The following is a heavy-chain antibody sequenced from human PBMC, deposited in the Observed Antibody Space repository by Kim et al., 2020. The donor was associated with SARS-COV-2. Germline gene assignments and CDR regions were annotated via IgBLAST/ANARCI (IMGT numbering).Heavy chain of an antibody. D-gene: IGHD2-15*01. CDR2: INHSGST. V-gene: IGHV4-34*01. CDR3: ARGRGGCCSGGSCRWGYVNRNYYGMDV. J-gene: IGHJ6*02. Sequence: SETLSLTCAVYGGSFSGYYWSWIRQPPGKGLEWIGEINHSGSTNYNPSLKSRVTISVDTSKNQFSLKLSSVTAADTAVYYCARGRGGCCSGGSCRWGYVNRNYYGMDVWGQGTTVTVSS. CDR1: GGSFSGYY.